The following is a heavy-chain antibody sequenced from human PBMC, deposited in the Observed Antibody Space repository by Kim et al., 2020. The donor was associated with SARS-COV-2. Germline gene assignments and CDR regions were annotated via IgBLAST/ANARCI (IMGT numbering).Heavy chain of an antibody. V-gene: IGHV3-15*01. Sequence: GGSLRLSCAASGFTFSNAWMSWVRQAPGKGLEWVGRIKSKTDGGTTDYAAPVKGRFTISRDDSKNTLYLQMNSLKTEDTAVYYCTTEEGITIFGVVSNWFDPWGQGTLVTVSS. CDR2: IKSKTDGGTT. D-gene: IGHD3-3*01. CDR1: GFTFSNAW. J-gene: IGHJ5*02. CDR3: TTEEGITIFGVVSNWFDP.